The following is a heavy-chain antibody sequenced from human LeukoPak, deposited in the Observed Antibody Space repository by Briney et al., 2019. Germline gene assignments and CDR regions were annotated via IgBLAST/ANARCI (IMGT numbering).Heavy chain of an antibody. CDR1: GFTFSSYS. CDR2: ISSSSSYI. CDR3: ARGALRGPRRITMMSPSDY. Sequence: PGGSLRLSCAASGFTFSSYSMNWVRQAPGKGLEWVSSISSSSSYIYYADSVKGRFTISRDNAKNSLYLQMNSLRAEDTAVYYCARGALRGPRRITMMSPSDYWGQGTLVTVSS. V-gene: IGHV3-21*01. J-gene: IGHJ4*02. D-gene: IGHD3-22*01.